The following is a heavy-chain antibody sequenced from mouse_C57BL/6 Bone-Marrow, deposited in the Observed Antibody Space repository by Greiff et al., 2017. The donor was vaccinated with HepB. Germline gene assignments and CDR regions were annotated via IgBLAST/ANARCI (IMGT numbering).Heavy chain of an antibody. J-gene: IGHJ2*01. CDR3: AMEIYYEGGRDY. V-gene: IGHV1-74*01. D-gene: IGHD1-1*01. Sequence: QVQLQQPGAELVKPGASVKVSCKASGYTFTSYWMHWVKQRPGQGLEWIGRIHPSDSETNYNQKFKGKATLTVDKSSSTAYMQLSSLTSEDSAVYYCAMEIYYEGGRDYWGQGTTLTVSS. CDR2: IHPSDSET. CDR1: GYTFTSYW.